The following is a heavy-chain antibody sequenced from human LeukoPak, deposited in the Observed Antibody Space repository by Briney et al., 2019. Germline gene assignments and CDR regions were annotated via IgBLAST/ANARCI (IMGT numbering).Heavy chain of an antibody. CDR1: GFTFSTYW. V-gene: IGHV3-7*04. J-gene: IGHJ4*02. Sequence: GGSLRLSCAASGFTFSTYWVTWFRQAPGKGLEWVANIKPDGGEKYYVDSVRGRFTVSRDNAENSLYLQMNILRAEDTAVYYCARITWIQLWHDFDYWGQGALVTVSS. CDR2: IKPDGGEK. CDR3: ARITWIQLWHDFDY. D-gene: IGHD5-18*01.